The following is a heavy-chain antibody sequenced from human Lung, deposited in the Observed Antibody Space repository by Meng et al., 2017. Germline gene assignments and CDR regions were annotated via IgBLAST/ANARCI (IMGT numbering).Heavy chain of an antibody. Sequence: GSLRLSCTVSGYSISSGYYWGWIRQPPGKGLEWIGSIYHSGSTYYNPSLKSRVTISVDTSKNQFSLKLSSVTAADTAVYYCAIVTTSPYYYYGMDVWGQGTTVT. J-gene: IGHJ6*01. V-gene: IGHV4-38-2*02. CDR1: GYSISSGYY. CDR3: AIVTTSPYYYYGMDV. CDR2: IYHSGST. D-gene: IGHD4-17*01.